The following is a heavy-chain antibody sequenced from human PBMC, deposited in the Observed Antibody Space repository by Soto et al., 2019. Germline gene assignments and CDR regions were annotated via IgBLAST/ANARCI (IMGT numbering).Heavy chain of an antibody. J-gene: IGHJ4*02. V-gene: IGHV1-46*01. CDR2: INPSGGST. Sequence: ASVKVSCKASGYTFTAYYMSWVRQAPGQGLEWMGIINPSGGSTTYAQKFQGRVTMTRDTSTNTDYMELSRLRSGDTAVFYCARGRYDSNGNFVAYFDFWGQGTVVTVSS. D-gene: IGHD3-22*01. CDR1: GYTFTAYY. CDR3: ARGRYDSNGNFVAYFDF.